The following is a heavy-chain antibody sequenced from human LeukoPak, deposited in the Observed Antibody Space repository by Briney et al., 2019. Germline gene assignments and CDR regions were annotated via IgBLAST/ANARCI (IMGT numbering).Heavy chain of an antibody. CDR2: IYYSGST. V-gene: IGHV4-39*01. Sequence: PSETLSLTCTVSGGSISSSSYYWGWIRQPPGKGLEWIGSIYYSGSTYYNPSLKSRVTISVDTSKNQFSLKLSSVTAADTAVYYCARQRCTSNSCYPNWFDPWGQGTLVTVSS. J-gene: IGHJ5*02. CDR1: GGSISSSSYY. CDR3: ARQRCTSNSCYPNWFDP. D-gene: IGHD2-2*01.